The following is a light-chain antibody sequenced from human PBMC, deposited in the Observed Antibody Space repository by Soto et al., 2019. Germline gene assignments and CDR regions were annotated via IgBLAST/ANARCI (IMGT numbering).Light chain of an antibody. V-gene: IGLV1-47*01. CDR3: ASWDDSLSGSAV. Sequence: QLVLTQAPSASGTPGQRVTISCSGSSSNIGSNYVYWYHQLPGTAPKLLIYMNDQRPSGVPDRFSGSKSGTSASLAISGLRSEDEGNYHCASWDDSLSGSAVFGGGTKLTVL. CDR1: SSNIGSNY. J-gene: IGLJ3*02. CDR2: MND.